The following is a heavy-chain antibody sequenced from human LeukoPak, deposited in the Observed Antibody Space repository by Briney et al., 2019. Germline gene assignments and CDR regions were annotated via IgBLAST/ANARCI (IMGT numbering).Heavy chain of an antibody. J-gene: IGHJ4*02. D-gene: IGHD3-9*01. V-gene: IGHV1-46*01. CDR3: ARDRDDDILTGYPDYSFDY. Sequence: ASVKVSCKASGYTSYYMHWVRQAPGQGLEGMGIINPSVGSTTYAQKFQGRVTMTRDTSTSTVYMELSRLRSEDTAVYYCARDRDDDILTGYPDYSFDYWGQGTLVTVSS. CDR1: GYTSYY. CDR2: INPSVGST.